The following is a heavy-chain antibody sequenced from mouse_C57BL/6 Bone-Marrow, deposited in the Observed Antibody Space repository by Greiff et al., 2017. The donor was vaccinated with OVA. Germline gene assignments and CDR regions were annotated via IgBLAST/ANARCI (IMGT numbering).Heavy chain of an antibody. J-gene: IGHJ2*01. V-gene: IGHV1-50*01. CDR2: IDPSDSYT. CDR1: GYTFTSYW. CDR3: AREEVDY. Sequence: VKLQQPGAELVKPGASVKLSCKASGYTFTSYWMQWVKQRPGQGLEWIGEIDPSDSYTNYNQKFKGKATLTVDTSSSTAYMQLSSLTSEDSAVYYCAREEVDYWGQGTTLTVSS.